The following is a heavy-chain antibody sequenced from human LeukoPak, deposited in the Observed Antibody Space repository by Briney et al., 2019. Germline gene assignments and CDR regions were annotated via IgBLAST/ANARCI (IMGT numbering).Heavy chain of an antibody. CDR3: ARICSGTDCLIPD. V-gene: IGHV3-74*01. D-gene: IGHD2-15*01. CDR2: INSDGRKT. J-gene: IGHJ4*02. CDR1: GFTVSRHW. Sequence: GSLRLSCAASGFTVSRHWMHWVRQAPGKGLVWISRINSDGRKTDYADFVKGRFTISRDNAKNTVYLQINSLRDEDTAVYYYARICSGTDCLIPDWGQGTLVTVSS.